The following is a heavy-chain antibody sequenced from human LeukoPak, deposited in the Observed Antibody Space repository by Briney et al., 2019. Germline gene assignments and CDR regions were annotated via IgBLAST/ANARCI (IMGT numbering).Heavy chain of an antibody. CDR3: AKDYYCGGDCYSNY. D-gene: IGHD2-21*02. V-gene: IGHV3-30*18. CDR1: GFTFSSYG. Sequence: GGSLRLSCAASGFTFSSYGMHWVRQAPGKGLEWVAVISYDGSNKYYADSVKGRFTISRDNSKNTLYLQMNSLRAEDTAVYYCAKDYYCGGDCYSNYWGQGTLVTVSS. CDR2: ISYDGSNK. J-gene: IGHJ4*02.